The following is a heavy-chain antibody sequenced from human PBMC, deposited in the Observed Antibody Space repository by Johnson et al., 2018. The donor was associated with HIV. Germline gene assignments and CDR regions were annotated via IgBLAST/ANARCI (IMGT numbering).Heavy chain of an antibody. Sequence: EKLVESGGGLVQPGGSLKISCVASGYSFSHYWMSWVRQAPGKGLEWVATINQDGSDNYYVDSMEGRFIISRDNAKNSLYLQMNSLRAEDTALYYCAREPMDCGGDCWGVFDLWGQGTMVTVSS. CDR3: AREPMDCGGDCWGVFDL. J-gene: IGHJ3*01. CDR2: INQDGSDN. CDR1: GYSFSHYW. V-gene: IGHV3-7*05. D-gene: IGHD2-21*02.